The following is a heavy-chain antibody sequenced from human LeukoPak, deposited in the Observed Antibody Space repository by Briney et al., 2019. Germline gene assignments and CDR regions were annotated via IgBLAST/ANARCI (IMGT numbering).Heavy chain of an antibody. CDR3: ARVPSSTRYHGMDV. CDR1: GYTFTSYD. D-gene: IGHD2-2*01. CDR2: MNPNSGNT. V-gene: IGHV1-8*01. J-gene: IGHJ6*02. Sequence: ASVKVSCKASGYTFTSYDINWVRQATGQGLEWMGWMNPNSGNTGYAQKFQGRVTMTRNTSISTAYMELSSLRSEDTAVYYCARVPSSTRYHGMDVWGQGTTVTVSS.